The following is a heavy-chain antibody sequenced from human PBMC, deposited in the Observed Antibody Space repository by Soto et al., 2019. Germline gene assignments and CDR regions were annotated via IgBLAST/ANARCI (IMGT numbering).Heavy chain of an antibody. D-gene: IGHD3-10*01. CDR3: ARYLDGSGSYYTDY. Sequence: GAPGKVSCKASWYTLPKYGINWGRQAPGQGFEWMGWISPYKGNTNYAQKLQGRVTMTTDTSTSTAYMELRSLRSDDTAIYYCARYLDGSGSYYTDYWGQGTMVTVSS. J-gene: IGHJ4*02. CDR2: ISPYKGNT. CDR1: WYTLPKYG. V-gene: IGHV1-18*01.